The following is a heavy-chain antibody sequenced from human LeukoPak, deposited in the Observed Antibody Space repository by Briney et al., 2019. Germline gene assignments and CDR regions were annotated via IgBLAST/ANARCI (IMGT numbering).Heavy chain of an antibody. CDR3: ARAWIAAARDDAFDI. D-gene: IGHD6-13*01. CDR2: INPSGGST. CDR1: GYTFTGYY. V-gene: IGHV1-46*01. J-gene: IGHJ3*02. Sequence: GASVKVSCKASGYTFTGYYMHWVRQAPGQGLEWMGIINPSGGSTSYAQKFQGRVTMTRDMSTSTVYMELSSLRSEDTAVYYCARAWIAAARDDAFDIWGQGTMVTVSS.